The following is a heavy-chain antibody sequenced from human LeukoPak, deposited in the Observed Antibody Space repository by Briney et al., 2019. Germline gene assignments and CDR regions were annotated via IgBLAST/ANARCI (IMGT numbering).Heavy chain of an antibody. CDR3: ARDFSSGYHGGFDY. Sequence: PSETLSLTCSVSGGSISSGNWWSWVRQPPGKGLEWIGSIYYSGSTYYNPSLKSRVTISVHTSKNRFSLKLNSVTAADTAVYYCARDFSSGYHGGFDYWGQGTLVTVSS. D-gene: IGHD3-3*01. CDR1: GGSISSGNW. V-gene: IGHV4-4*02. J-gene: IGHJ4*02. CDR2: IYYSGST.